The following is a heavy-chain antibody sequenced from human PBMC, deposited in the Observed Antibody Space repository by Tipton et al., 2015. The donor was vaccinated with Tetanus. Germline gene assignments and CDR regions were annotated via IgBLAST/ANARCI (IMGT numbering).Heavy chain of an antibody. CDR1: GFSFATYG. V-gene: IGHV3-33*01. CDR3: ARGGARAEYFDTSGVAVLVCGVDV. Sequence: SLRLSCAASGFSFATYGMHWVRQAPGKGLEWVAVIWYDGSNKYYADSVKGRFTISRDNSKNTLYLQMNSLRAEDTAVYYCARGGARAEYFDTSGVAVLVCGVDVWGQGTTVTVSS. D-gene: IGHD3-22*01. J-gene: IGHJ6*02. CDR2: IWYDGSNK.